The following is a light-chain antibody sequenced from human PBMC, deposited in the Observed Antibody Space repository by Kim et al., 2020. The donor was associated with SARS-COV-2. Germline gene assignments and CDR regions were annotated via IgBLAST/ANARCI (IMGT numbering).Light chain of an antibody. CDR1: KVGHEF. CDR2: QDS. Sequence: SLCPEKTAGITWPRDKVGHEFAYCSQQKPGPSPVLVIYQDSNRPSGIPELFSDSNSGNTATLTISGAQAMDEAGYYCQAWDSSNVVFGGGTQLTVL. CDR3: QAWDSSNVV. V-gene: IGLV3-1*01. J-gene: IGLJ2*01.